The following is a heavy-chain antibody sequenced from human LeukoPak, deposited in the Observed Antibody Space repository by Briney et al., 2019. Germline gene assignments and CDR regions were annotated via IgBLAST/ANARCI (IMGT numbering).Heavy chain of an antibody. V-gene: IGHV1-24*01. CDR3: ATDGRGHVMTLNY. CDR2: FDPAEGET. J-gene: IGHJ4*02. D-gene: IGHD3-10*01. Sequence: ASVKVSGKVSGYTLREISMHWVRQAAGKGFEWMGGFDPAEGETSYAQKFQGRVTLTEDTSTNTAFLELSRLRTEDTAVYYCATDGRGHVMTLNYWGQGSLVIVSS. CDR1: GYTLREIS.